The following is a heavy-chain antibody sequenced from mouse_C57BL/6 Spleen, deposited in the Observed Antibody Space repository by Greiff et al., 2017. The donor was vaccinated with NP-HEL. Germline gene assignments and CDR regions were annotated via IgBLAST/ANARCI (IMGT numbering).Heavy chain of an antibody. J-gene: IGHJ4*01. Sequence: QVQLQQSGAELARPGASVKLSCKASGYTFTSYGISWVKQRTGQGLEWIGEIYPRSGNTYYNEKFKGKATLTADKSSSTAYMEHRSLTSEDSAVYFCARRGDAMDYWGQGTSVTVSS. V-gene: IGHV1-81*01. CDR1: GYTFTSYG. CDR3: ARRGDAMDY. CDR2: IYPRSGNT.